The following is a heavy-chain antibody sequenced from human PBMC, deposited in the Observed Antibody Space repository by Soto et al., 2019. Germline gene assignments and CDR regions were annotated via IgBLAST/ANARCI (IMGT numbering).Heavy chain of an antibody. CDR1: GFTFSDYY. CDR3: ASYWSGYYFYYYGMDV. Sequence: GSLRLSCAASGFTFSDYYMSWIRQAPGKGLEWVSYISSSGSTIYYADSVKGRFTISRDNAKNSLYLQMNSLRAEDTAVYYCASYWSGYYFYYYGMDVWGQGTTVTVSS. J-gene: IGHJ6*02. V-gene: IGHV3-11*01. D-gene: IGHD3-3*01. CDR2: ISSSGSTI.